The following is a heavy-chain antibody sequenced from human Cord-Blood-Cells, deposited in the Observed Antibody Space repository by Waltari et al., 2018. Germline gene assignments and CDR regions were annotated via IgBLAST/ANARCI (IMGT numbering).Heavy chain of an antibody. V-gene: IGHV4-39*01. J-gene: IGHJ1*01. CDR1: GGSISSSSYY. CDR2: IYYSGRT. Sequence: QLQLQESGPGLVKPSETLSLTCTVSGGSISSSSYYWGWIRQPPGKGLEWIGSIYYSGRTYYNPSLKSRVTISVDTSKNQFSLKLSSVTAADTAVYYCASLSAEYFQHWGQGTLVTVSS. CDR3: ASLSAEYFQH.